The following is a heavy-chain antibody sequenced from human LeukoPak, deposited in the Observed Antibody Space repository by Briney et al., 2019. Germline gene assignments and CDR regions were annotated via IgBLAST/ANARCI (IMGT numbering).Heavy chain of an antibody. D-gene: IGHD5-24*01. CDR3: AKGREGWLNVNFDY. CDR1: GFTFSSYG. V-gene: IGHV3-30*02. CDR2: IRYDGSNK. J-gene: IGHJ4*02. Sequence: GGSLRLSCAASGFTFSSYGMHWVRQAPGKGLEWVAFIRYDGSNKYYADSVKGRFTISRDNSKNTLYLQMNSLRAEDTAVYYCAKGREGWLNVNFDYWGQGTLVTVSS.